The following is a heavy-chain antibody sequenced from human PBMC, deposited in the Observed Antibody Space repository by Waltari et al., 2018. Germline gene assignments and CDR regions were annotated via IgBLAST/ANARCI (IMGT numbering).Heavy chain of an antibody. V-gene: IGHV3-53*01. CDR1: GGSFSGYY. Sequence: VQLQQWGAGLLKPSETLSLTCAVYGGSFSGYYWSWIRQPPGKGLEWVSVIYSGGSTYYADSVKGRFTISRDNSKNTLYLQMNSLRAEDTAVYYCARGERYGDYADWGQGTLVTVSS. D-gene: IGHD4-17*01. CDR2: IYSGGST. CDR3: ARGERYGDYAD. J-gene: IGHJ4*02.